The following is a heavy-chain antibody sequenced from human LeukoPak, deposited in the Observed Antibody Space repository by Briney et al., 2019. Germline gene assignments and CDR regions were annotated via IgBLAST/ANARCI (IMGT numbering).Heavy chain of an antibody. CDR2: ISWDGGST. CDR3: AKDIGYSGYVGYYYYMDV. CDR1: GFTFEDYA. J-gene: IGHJ6*03. Sequence: GGSLRLSXAASGFTFEDYAMHWVRQAPGKGLEWVSLISWDGGSTYYADSVKGRFTISRDNSKNSLYLQMDSLRAEDTALYYCAKDIGYSGYVGYYYYMDVWGKGTTVTVSS. D-gene: IGHD5-12*01. V-gene: IGHV3-43D*04.